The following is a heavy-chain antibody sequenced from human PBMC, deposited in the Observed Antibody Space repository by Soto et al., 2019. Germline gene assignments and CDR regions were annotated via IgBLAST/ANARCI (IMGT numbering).Heavy chain of an antibody. D-gene: IGHD3-3*01. CDR1: GGSISSSSYY. V-gene: IGHV4-39*01. J-gene: IGHJ4*02. Sequence: QLQLQESGPGLVKPSETLSLTCTVSGGSISSSSYYWGWIRQPPGKGLEWIGSIYYSGSTYYNPSLKRRVTISVDTSKNQFSLKLSSVTAADTAVYYCARQSGQDDFWSGYRDYWGQGTLVTVSS. CDR2: IYYSGST. CDR3: ARQSGQDDFWSGYRDY.